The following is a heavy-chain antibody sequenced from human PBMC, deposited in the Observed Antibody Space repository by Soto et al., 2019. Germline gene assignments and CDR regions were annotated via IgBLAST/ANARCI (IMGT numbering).Heavy chain of an antibody. J-gene: IGHJ4*02. D-gene: IGHD3-10*01. CDR1: GFTFSSYA. V-gene: IGHV3-23*01. Sequence: GGSLRLSCAASGFTFSSYAMSWVRQAPGKGLEWVSAISGSGGSTYYADSVKGRFTISRDNSKNTLYLQMNSLRAEDTAVYYCATRQNQWFGELLSSFDYWGQGTLVTVSS. CDR2: ISGSGGST. CDR3: ATRQNQWFGELLSSFDY.